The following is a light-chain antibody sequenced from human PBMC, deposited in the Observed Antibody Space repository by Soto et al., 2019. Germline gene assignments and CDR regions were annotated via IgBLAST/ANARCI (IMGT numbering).Light chain of an antibody. CDR1: QIVSNNY. V-gene: IGKV3-20*01. CDR2: GAS. Sequence: EIVLTQSPGTLSLSPGERSTLSCRASQIVSNNYLAWYQQKPGQAPRLLSYGASNRAAGIPDRCSGSGSGTDFTLTSSRLDAEDVAVYYCQHYGSSGTFGQGTKVDIK. J-gene: IGKJ1*01. CDR3: QHYGSSGT.